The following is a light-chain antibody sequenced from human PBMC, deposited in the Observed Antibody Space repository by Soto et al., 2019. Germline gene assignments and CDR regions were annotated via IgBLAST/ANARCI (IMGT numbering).Light chain of an antibody. Sequence: QSVLTHPASVSWSPGHPITISCTGTSSDVGIYNLVSWYQHFPGKAPKLMIYEVNKRPSGVSNRFSGSKSGSTASLTISGLQADEEADCYCCSYTRSASFVFGTGTKVTVL. J-gene: IGLJ1*01. CDR2: EVN. V-gene: IGLV2-23*02. CDR3: CSYTRSASFV. CDR1: SSDVGIYNL.